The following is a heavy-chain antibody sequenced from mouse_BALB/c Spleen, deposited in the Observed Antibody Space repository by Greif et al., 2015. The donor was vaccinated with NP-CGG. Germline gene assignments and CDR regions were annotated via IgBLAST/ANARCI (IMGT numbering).Heavy chain of an antibody. CDR3: ARSYEGYFDV. CDR1: GYTFTSYW. J-gene: IGHJ1*01. D-gene: IGHD1-1*01. Sequence: QLQQPGAELAKPGASVKMSCKASGYTFTSYWMHWVKQRPGQGLEWIGYINPSTGYTEYNQKFKDKATLTADKSSSXAYMQLSSLTSEDSAVYYCARSYEGYFDVWGAGTTVTVSS. V-gene: IGHV1-7*01. CDR2: INPSTGYT.